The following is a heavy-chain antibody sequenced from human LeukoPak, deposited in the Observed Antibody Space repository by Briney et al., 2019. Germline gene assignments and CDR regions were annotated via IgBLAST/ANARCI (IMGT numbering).Heavy chain of an antibody. Sequence: PRGCLRLSCVAPGFTFRTSVTYAVRASLEKGLGRVSVISYDGSHQYYSDSVKGRFTISRDNSKNTLYLQINSLRAEDTAVYYCANDAYYGDYWGHAFDIWGQGTMVTVSS. CDR2: ISYDGSHQ. V-gene: IGHV3-30*18. CDR3: ANDAYYGDYWGHAFDI. CDR1: GFTFRTSV. J-gene: IGHJ3*02. D-gene: IGHD4-17*01.